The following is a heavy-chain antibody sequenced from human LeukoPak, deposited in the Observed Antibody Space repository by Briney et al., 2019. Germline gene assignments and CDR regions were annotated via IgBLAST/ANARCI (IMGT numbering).Heavy chain of an antibody. D-gene: IGHD2-8*02. CDR1: GYTFTGYY. CDR2: INPNSGVT. V-gene: IGHV1-2*02. CDR3: ARGESGGFFDY. J-gene: IGHJ4*02. Sequence: GASVKVSCKASGYTFTGYYLHWVRQAPGQGLEWMGWINPNSGVTNYAQEFQGRVTLTRDTSISTAYMELSRLRSDDTAVYYCARGESGGFFDYWGQGTLVTVSS.